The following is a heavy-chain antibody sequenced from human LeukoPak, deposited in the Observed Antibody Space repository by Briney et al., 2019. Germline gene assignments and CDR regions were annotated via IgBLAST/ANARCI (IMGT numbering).Heavy chain of an antibody. CDR1: GFTFSSYA. Sequence: PGGSLRLSCAASGFTFSSYAMSWVRQAPGKGLEWVSAISGSGGSTYYADSVKGRLTISRDNSKNTLYLQMNSLRAEDTAVYYCAKAKGYCSGGSCYPTPPDYWGQGTLVTVSS. CDR2: ISGSGGST. CDR3: AKAKGYCSGGSCYPTPPDY. J-gene: IGHJ4*02. D-gene: IGHD2-15*01. V-gene: IGHV3-23*01.